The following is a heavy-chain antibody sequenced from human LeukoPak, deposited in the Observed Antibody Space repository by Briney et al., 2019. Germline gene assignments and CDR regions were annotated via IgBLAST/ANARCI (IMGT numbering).Heavy chain of an antibody. Sequence: APVKVSCKASGYTFTGYYMHWVRQAPGQGPEWMGRINPDSGGTNYPQKFQGRVTMTRDTSISTAYMELTRLKYGDTAVYYCARDMGAHDAFDIWGQGTMVTVSS. CDR1: GYTFTGYY. J-gene: IGHJ3*02. V-gene: IGHV1-2*06. D-gene: IGHD1-26*01. CDR2: INPDSGGT. CDR3: ARDMGAHDAFDI.